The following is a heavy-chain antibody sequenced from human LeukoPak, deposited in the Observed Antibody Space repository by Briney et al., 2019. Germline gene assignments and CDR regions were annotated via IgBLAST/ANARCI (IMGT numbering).Heavy chain of an antibody. CDR2: ISSSSSYI. J-gene: IGHJ4*02. D-gene: IGHD3-9*01. V-gene: IGHV3-21*01. CDR1: GFTLSSYE. CDR3: ARDKAVIGDDITFDY. Sequence: PEGSLRLSCAASGFTLSSYEMNWVRQAPGKGLEWVSSISSSSSYIYYADSVKGRFTISRDNAKNSLYLQMNSLRAEDTAVYYCARDKAVIGDDITFDYWGQGTLVTVSS.